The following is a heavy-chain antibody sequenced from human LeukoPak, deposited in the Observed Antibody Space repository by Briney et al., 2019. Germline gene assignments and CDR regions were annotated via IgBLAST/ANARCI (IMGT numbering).Heavy chain of an antibody. J-gene: IGHJ4*02. CDR2: ISDSGAST. D-gene: IGHD3-22*01. CDR1: GFTFSSYA. Sequence: GGSLRLSCAASGFTFSSYAMSWVRQAPGKGLEWVSGISDSGASTYYPDSVKGRFTISRDNSKNTLYLQMNSLRAEDTAVYYCARDPSSELDYWGQGTLVTVSS. CDR3: ARDPSSELDY. V-gene: IGHV3-23*01.